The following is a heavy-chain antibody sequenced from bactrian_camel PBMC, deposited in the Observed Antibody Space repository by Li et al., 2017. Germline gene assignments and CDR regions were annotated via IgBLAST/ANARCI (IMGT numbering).Heavy chain of an antibody. CDR2: ITSLPSLFRAA. Sequence: DVQLVESGGGLVQPGESLRLSCVASGITFSRHDMSWVRQAPGKEVEWVAGITSLPSLFRAASYADSVKGRFTISRDNAKDTLYLQMNNLQPEDSAVYYCAADKSYGGWQKGIYRYWGQGTQVTVS. CDR1: GITFSRHD. V-gene: IGHV3S40*01. CDR3: AADKSYGGWQKGIYRY. J-gene: IGHJ4*01. D-gene: IGHD2*01.